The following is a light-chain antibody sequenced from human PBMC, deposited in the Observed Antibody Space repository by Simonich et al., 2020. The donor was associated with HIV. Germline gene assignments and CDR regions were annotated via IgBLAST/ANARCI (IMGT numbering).Light chain of an antibody. J-gene: IGLJ3*02. Sequence: QSVLTQPPSASGTPGQRVTISCSGSSSHIGSNYVYWYQQLPGPAPKSLISRNNPRPSGVPDRFSGSKSGTSASLAISGLRSEDEADYYCATWDDSLSGPVFGGGTKLTVL. CDR1: SSHIGSNY. CDR3: ATWDDSLSGPV. CDR2: RNN. V-gene: IGLV1-47*01.